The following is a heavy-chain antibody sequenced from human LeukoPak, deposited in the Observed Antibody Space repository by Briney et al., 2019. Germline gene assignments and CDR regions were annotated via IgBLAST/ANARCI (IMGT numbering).Heavy chain of an antibody. D-gene: IGHD2-2*01. V-gene: IGHV3-7*03. CDR1: GFTFSSYW. CDR3: ARERSCSSTSCYALDY. Sequence: GGSLRLSCAASGFTFSSYWMSWVRQAPGKGLEWVANIKQDGREKYYVDSVKGRFTISRDNAKNSLYLQMNSLRAEDTAVYYCARERSCSSTSCYALDYWGQGTLVTVSS. J-gene: IGHJ4*02. CDR2: IKQDGREK.